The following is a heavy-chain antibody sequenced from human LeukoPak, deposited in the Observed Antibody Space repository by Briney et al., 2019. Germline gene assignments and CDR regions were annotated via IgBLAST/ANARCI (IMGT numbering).Heavy chain of an antibody. Sequence: GSLRLSCAVSGFTFTSNWMSWVRQPPGKGLEWIGSIYYSGNTYYNPSLKSRVTISVDTSKNQFYLKLSSVTAADTAIYHCAREVGTERWFDPWGQGTRVTVSS. D-gene: IGHD5-18*01. CDR2: IYYSGNT. J-gene: IGHJ5*02. V-gene: IGHV4-39*02. CDR3: AREVGTERWFDP. CDR1: GFTFTSNW.